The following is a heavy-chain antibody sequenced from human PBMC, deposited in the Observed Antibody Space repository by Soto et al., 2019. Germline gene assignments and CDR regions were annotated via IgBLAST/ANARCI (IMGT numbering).Heavy chain of an antibody. J-gene: IGHJ6*03. CDR1: GFTFSSYG. CDR2: ISYDGSNK. CDR3: AKPATVTTATYYYMAV. V-gene: IGHV3-30*18. D-gene: IGHD4-17*01. Sequence: GGSLRLSCAASGFTFSSYGMHWVRQAPGKGLEWVAVISYDGSNKYYADSVKGRFTISRDNSKNTLYLQMNSLRAEDTAVYYCAKPATVTTATYYYMAVWGKGTTVTVSS.